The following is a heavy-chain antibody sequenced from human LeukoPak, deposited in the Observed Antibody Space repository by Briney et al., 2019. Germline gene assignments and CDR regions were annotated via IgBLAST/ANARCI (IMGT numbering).Heavy chain of an antibody. Sequence: SETLSLTCTASGGSISSGDYYWSWIRQPPGTGLEWIGYIYYSGSTYYNPSLKSRVTISVDTSKNQFSLKLSSVTAADTAVYYCARVDYVWGSYPGWFDPWGQGTLVTVSS. D-gene: IGHD3-16*02. CDR1: GGSISSGDYY. V-gene: IGHV4-30-4*01. CDR2: IYYSGST. CDR3: ARVDYVWGSYPGWFDP. J-gene: IGHJ5*02.